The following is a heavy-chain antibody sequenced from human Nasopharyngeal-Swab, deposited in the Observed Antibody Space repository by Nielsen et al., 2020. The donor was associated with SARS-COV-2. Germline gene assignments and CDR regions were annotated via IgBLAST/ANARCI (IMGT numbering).Heavy chain of an antibody. V-gene: IGHV3-21*01. J-gene: IGHJ6*02. D-gene: IGHD1-7*01. CDR2: ISSSSSYI. CDR3: ATGAGTTIYYYGMDV. CDR1: GFTFSSYS. Sequence: GESLKISCAASGFTFSSYSMNWVRQAPGKGLEWVSSISSSSSYIYYADSVKGRFTISRDNAKNSLYLQMNSLRAEDTAVYYCATGAGTTIYYYGMDVWGQGTTVTVSS.